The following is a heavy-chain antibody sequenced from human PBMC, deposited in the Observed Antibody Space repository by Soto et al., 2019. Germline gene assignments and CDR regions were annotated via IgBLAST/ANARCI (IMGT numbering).Heavy chain of an antibody. CDR2: IIPIFGTA. V-gene: IGHV1-69*13. CDR3: ARHSLLSRIAARSGAFDI. CDR1: GGTFSSYA. D-gene: IGHD6-6*01. J-gene: IGHJ3*02. Sequence: SVKVSCKASGGTFSSYAISWVRQAPGQGLEWMGGIIPIFGTANYAQKFQGRVTITADESTSTAYMELSSLRSEDTAVYYCARHSLLSRIAARSGAFDIWGQGTMVTVSS.